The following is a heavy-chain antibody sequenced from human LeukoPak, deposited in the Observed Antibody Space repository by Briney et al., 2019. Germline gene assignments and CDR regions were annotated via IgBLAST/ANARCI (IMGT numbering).Heavy chain of an antibody. CDR1: GGSISNYY. V-gene: IGHV4-59*01. CDR2: ISYSGSS. CDR3: ARQLSWGYWNFDL. J-gene: IGHJ2*01. Sequence: PSETLSLTCTVSGGSISNYYWSWIRQPPGKGLEWIGYISYSGSSNYDPSLNPSLKSRVTISVDTSKNQFSLKLSSVTAADTAVYYCARQLSWGYWNFDLWGRGTLVTVSS. D-gene: IGHD1-26*01.